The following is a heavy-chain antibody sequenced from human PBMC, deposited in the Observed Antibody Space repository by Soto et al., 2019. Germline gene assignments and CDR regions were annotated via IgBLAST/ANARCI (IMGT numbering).Heavy chain of an antibody. D-gene: IGHD3-10*01. CDR2: IYDSGTT. V-gene: IGHV4-31*03. Sequence: QVQLQESGPGLVKPSETLSLSCNVSGGSISSDDFFWSWVRQHPARGLEWIGYIYDSGTTYYNPSLQRRITISVDTSKNQFSLKLRSVTAADTAVYVCARDESHGSGLSCGMDVWGQGTAVTVS. CDR3: ARDESHGSGLSCGMDV. J-gene: IGHJ6*02. CDR1: GGSISSDDFF.